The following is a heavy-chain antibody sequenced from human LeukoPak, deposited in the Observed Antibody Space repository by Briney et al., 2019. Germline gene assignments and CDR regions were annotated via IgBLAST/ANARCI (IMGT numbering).Heavy chain of an antibody. CDR1: GFTFTSSA. V-gene: IGHV1-58*02. CDR2: IVVGSGNT. D-gene: IGHD3-10*01. J-gene: IGHJ4*02. Sequence: GASVKVSCKASGFTFTSSAMQWVRQARGQRLEWIGWIVVGSGNTNYAQKFQERVTITRDMSTSTAYMELSSLRSEVTAVYYCARNPRYGEFDYWGQGTLVTVSS. CDR3: ARNPRYGEFDY.